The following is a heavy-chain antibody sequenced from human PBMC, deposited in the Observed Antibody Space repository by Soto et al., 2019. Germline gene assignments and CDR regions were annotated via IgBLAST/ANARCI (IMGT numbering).Heavy chain of an antibody. V-gene: IGHV3-74*01. CDR1: GFTFSSYW. Sequence: GGSLRLSCAASGFTFSSYWMHWVRQAPGKGLVWVSRINSDGSSTSYADSVKGRFTISRDNAKNTLYLQMNSLRAEDTAAYYCASYSGIAVAGTVYWGQGTLVTVS. D-gene: IGHD6-19*01. CDR3: ASYSGIAVAGTVY. CDR2: INSDGSST. J-gene: IGHJ4*02.